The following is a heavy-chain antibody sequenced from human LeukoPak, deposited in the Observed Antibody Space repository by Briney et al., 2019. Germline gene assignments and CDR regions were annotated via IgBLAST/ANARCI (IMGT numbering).Heavy chain of an antibody. CDR3: ARGRVGATKVVGAFDI. V-gene: IGHV4-61*09. J-gene: IGHJ3*02. CDR2: IYTTGST. D-gene: IGHD1-26*01. CDR1: GGSISNGSYY. Sequence: SETLSLTCTVSGGSISNGSYYWSWIRQPAGKGLEWIGHIYTTGSTDYNPSLKSRVTISLDTSKNHFSLGLSSVTAADTAVYYCARGRVGATKVVGAFDIWGQGTMVTVSS.